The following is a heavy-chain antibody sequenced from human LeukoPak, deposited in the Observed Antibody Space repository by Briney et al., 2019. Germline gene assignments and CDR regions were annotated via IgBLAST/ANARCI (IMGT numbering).Heavy chain of an antibody. D-gene: IGHD3-10*02. J-gene: IGHJ4*02. V-gene: IGHV1-2*02. CDR2: INPNSGDT. CDR3: ARDLRGTSMFFDY. CDR1: GYTFTGDY. Sequence: ASVKVSCKASGYTFTGDYIHWVRQAPGQGLEWMGWINPNSGDTHYPQKFQGRVTMTSDTSISTAYMERSRLSPDDTAVYYSARDLRGTSMFFDYWGQGTLVTVSS.